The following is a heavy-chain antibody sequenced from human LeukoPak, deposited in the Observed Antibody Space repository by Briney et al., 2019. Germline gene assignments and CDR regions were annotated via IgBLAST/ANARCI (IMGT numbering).Heavy chain of an antibody. CDR3: AKDSMGSLLSQLWFHIDF. Sequence: GGSLRLSCAASGFTFSSYSMNWVRQAPGKGLEWVSYISSSSSTVYYADSVKGRFTISRDYAKNSLYLQMNSLSAEDSAVYYCAKDSMGSLLSQLWFHIDFWGQGTLVTVSS. CDR1: GFTFSSYS. V-gene: IGHV3-48*04. J-gene: IGHJ4*02. CDR2: ISSSSSTV. D-gene: IGHD3-10*01.